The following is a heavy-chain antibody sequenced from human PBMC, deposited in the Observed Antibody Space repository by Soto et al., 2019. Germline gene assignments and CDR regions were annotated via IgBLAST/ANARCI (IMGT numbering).Heavy chain of an antibody. V-gene: IGHV3-7*03. CDR3: ARQTRAPES. Sequence: TGGSLRLSCAASGFTFSNYWMTWLRQAPGKGLECVANIKQDGTDKYYVDSVKGRFTISRDNAKNSLYLQMNSLRAEDTAVYYCARQTRAPESWGQGTLVTVSS. J-gene: IGHJ5*02. CDR1: GFTFSNYW. CDR2: IKQDGTDK. D-gene: IGHD3-10*01.